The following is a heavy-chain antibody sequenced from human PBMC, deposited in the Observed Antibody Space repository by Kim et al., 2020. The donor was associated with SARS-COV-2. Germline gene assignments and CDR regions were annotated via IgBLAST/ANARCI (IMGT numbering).Heavy chain of an antibody. V-gene: IGHV3-30*18. CDR3: AKDRWVHNRNYLFDN. D-gene: IGHD1-7*01. Sequence: GGSLRLSCAASGFTFSSYGMHWVRQAPGKGLEWVAVISYDGSNKYYADSVKGRFTISRDNSKNTLYLQMNSLRAEDTAVYYCAKDRWVHNRNYLFDNWGQGTLVTVSS. CDR1: GFTFSSYG. CDR2: ISYDGSNK. J-gene: IGHJ4*02.